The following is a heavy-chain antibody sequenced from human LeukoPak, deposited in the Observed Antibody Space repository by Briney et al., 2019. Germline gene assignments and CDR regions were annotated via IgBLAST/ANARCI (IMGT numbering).Heavy chain of an antibody. CDR2: ISAYNGNT. CDR3: ARTAITIRNSYGFDY. Sequence: ASVKVSCKASGYTFTSYGISWVRQAPGQGLEWMGWISAYNGNTNYAQKFQGRVTITADESTSTAYMELSSLRSEDTAVYYCARTAITIRNSYGFDYWGQGTLVTVSS. V-gene: IGHV1-18*01. D-gene: IGHD5-18*01. CDR1: GYTFTSYG. J-gene: IGHJ4*02.